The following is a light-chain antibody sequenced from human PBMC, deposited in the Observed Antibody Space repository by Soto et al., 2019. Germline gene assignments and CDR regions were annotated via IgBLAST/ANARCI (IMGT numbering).Light chain of an antibody. CDR2: DVI. V-gene: IGLV2-14*03. J-gene: IGLJ1*01. CDR3: ISYTTSDTLV. CDR1: SSDVGGYNY. Sequence: QSALTQPASVSGSPGQSITISCTGTSSDVGGYNYVSWYQQHPGKAPKLMIYDVINRPSGVSNRFSGSKSGNTASLTISGLQAEDEADYYCISYTTSDTLVFGTGTQLTVL.